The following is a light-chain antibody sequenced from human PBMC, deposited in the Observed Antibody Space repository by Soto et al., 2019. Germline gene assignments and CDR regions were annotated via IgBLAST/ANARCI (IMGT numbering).Light chain of an antibody. CDR2: DAS. CDR1: RSITNW. CDR3: EQYNSYSPRT. Sequence: DIQMTQSPSTLSASVGDRVTITCRASRSITNWLAWYQQKPGKAPKLLVYDASSLESSVPSRFSGSGSGTEFNLATCSLQPDAFATNCGEQYNSYSPRTFSPGTKVDIK. J-gene: IGKJ3*01. V-gene: IGKV1-5*01.